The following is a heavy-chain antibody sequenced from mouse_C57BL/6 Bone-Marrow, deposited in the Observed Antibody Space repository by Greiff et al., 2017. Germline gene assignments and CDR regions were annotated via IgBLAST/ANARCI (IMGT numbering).Heavy chain of an antibody. CDR2: INPNNGGT. D-gene: IGHD1-1*01. Sequence: VQLQQSGPELVKPGASVKISCKASGYTFTDYYMHWVKQSHGKSLEWIGDINPNNGGTSYNQKFKGKATLTVDKSSSTAYMELRSLTSEDSAVYYCARGLLLRYFDYWGQGTTLTVSS. CDR3: ARGLLLRYFDY. J-gene: IGHJ2*01. V-gene: IGHV1-26*01. CDR1: GYTFTDYY.